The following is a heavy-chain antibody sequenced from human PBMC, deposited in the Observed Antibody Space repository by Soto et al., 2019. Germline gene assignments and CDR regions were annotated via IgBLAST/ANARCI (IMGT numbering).Heavy chain of an antibody. CDR1: GFTFSSYE. J-gene: IGHJ4*02. V-gene: IGHV3-48*03. D-gene: IGHD1-26*01. Sequence: GGSLRLSCVASGFTFSSYEMNWVRQPPGKGLEWVSYISSSGRTIYYSDSVKGRFAISRDNAKNSLYLQMNSLRAEDTALYYCARGVGPTYWGQGTLVTVSS. CDR2: ISSSGRTI. CDR3: ARGVGPTY.